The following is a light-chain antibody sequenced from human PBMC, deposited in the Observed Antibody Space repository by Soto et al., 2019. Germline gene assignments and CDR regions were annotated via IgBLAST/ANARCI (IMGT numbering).Light chain of an antibody. CDR2: WAS. V-gene: IGKV4-1*01. CDR3: QQYYRTPWT. Sequence: DIVMTQSPDSLAVSLGERATINCKSSQSVFYSSNNKNYLTWYQQKPGQPPKLLIYWASARESGDPDRFSGSWSGTDFTLTISSLQDEDVAVYYCQQYYRTPWTFGQGTKVEIK. CDR1: QSVFYSSNNKNY. J-gene: IGKJ1*01.